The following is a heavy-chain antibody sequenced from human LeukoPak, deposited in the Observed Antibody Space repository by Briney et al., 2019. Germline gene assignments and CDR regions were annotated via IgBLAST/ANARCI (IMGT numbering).Heavy chain of an antibody. J-gene: IGHJ5*02. CDR3: ARAGYTYGYFSWFDP. D-gene: IGHD5-18*01. CDR1: GFTLSSYW. Sequence: GGSLRLSCAASGFTLSSYWMSWVRQAPGKGLEWVANIKQDGSEKYYVDSVKGRFIISRDNAKNSLYLQMTSLKAADTAVYFCARAGYTYGYFSWFDPWGQGTLVIVSS. CDR2: IKQDGSEK. V-gene: IGHV3-7*01.